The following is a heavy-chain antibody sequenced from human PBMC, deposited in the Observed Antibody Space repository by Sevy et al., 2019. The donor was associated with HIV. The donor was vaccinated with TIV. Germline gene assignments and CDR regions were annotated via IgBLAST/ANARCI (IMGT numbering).Heavy chain of an antibody. D-gene: IGHD3-22*01. CDR2: LSYDGSNK. V-gene: IGHV3-30*03. J-gene: IGHJ1*01. CDR3: ASPLGGVCYYDSSGLAEYFQH. Sequence: GGSLRLSCAASGFTFSSYGMHWVRLAPGKGLEWVAVLSYDGSNKNYADSEKGRFTISRDNSKNTLYLQMNSLRAEDTAVYYCASPLGGVCYYDSSGLAEYFQHWGQGTLVTVSS. CDR1: GFTFSSYG.